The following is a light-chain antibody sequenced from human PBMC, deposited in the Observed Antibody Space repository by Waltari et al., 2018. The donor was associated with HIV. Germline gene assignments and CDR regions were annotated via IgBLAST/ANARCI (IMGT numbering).Light chain of an antibody. CDR1: SGGFSNYNY. CDR3: CSYGGTWTNVV. J-gene: IGLJ2*01. Sequence: QSALTQPRSVSGSPGQSVTISCTGTSGGFSNYNYVSWYQQHPGKAPKLIIYDVLKRPSGGPNRFSGSKSGHPASLPVSGLHADDAADYYCCSYGGTWTNVVFGGGTELTVL. CDR2: DVL. V-gene: IGLV2-11*01.